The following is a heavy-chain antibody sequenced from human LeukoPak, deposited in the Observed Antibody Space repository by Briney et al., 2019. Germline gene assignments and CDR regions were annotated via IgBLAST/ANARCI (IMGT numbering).Heavy chain of an antibody. CDR1: GFTFTSYA. D-gene: IGHD1-26*01. CDR2: ISDSAYST. Sequence: PGGSLRLSCAASGFTFTSYAMSWVRQAPGKGLEWVSAISDSAYSTFYADSVKGRFTISRDDSQYTLYLQMNSLRAEDTAVYYCASGGSGSYSYWGQGTLVTVSS. J-gene: IGHJ4*02. V-gene: IGHV3-23*01. CDR3: ASGGSGSYSY.